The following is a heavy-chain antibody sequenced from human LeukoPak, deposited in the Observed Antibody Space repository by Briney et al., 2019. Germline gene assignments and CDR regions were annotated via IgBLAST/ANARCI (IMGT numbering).Heavy chain of an antibody. D-gene: IGHD2-2*02. CDR1: VYTFTLYG. V-gene: IGHV1-18*01. CDR2: ISAYNGNT. CDR3: ARGRRFMSRYCSTTSCYTYYYYYMDV. Sequence: ASVNVSYKASVYTFTLYGIRWVRQAPGQGREWMGWISAYNGNTNYAQKLQGRVTMTTDTSTSTAYMELRSLRSDGTAVYYCARGRRFMSRYCSTTSCYTYYYYYMDVWGKGTTVTISS. J-gene: IGHJ6*03.